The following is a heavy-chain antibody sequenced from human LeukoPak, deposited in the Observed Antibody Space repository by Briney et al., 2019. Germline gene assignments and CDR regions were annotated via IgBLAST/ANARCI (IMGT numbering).Heavy chain of an antibody. CDR3: ARVYNSYYYYMDV. J-gene: IGHJ6*03. V-gene: IGHV1-18*01. CDR1: GYTFDIYG. CDR2: IATYNGKT. Sequence: ASVTVSCKASGYTFDIYGIAWVRQAPGQGLEWMGWIATYNGKTDYAQNLQGRVTMTTDLSTGTAYMELRSLRSDDTAVYYCARVYNSYYYYMDVWGKGTPVTVSS. D-gene: IGHD1-14*01.